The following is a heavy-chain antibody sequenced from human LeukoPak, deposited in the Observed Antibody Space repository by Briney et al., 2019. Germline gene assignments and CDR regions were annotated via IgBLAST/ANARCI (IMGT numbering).Heavy chain of an antibody. CDR1: GGSISSYY. CDR2: IYYSGST. V-gene: IGHV4-59*08. D-gene: IGHD2-2*01. J-gene: IGHJ5*02. Sequence: SETLSLTCTVSGGSISSYYWSWIRQPPGKGLEWIGYIYYSGSTNYNPSLKSRVTISVDTSKNQFSLKLSSVTAADTAVYYCARHRYCSSTSCYRRTRINWFDPWGRGTLVTVSS. CDR3: ARHRYCSSTSCYRRTRINWFDP.